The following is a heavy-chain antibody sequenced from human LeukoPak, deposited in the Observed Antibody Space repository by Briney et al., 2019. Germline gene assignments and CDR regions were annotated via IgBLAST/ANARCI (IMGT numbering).Heavy chain of an antibody. CDR1: GYTFTDYY. J-gene: IGHJ4*02. Sequence: GASVKVSCKASGYTFTDYYIHWVRQAPGQGLEWMGWINPNSGGTNYAQKFQGRVTLTRDTSISTAYMELNSLRSDDTAVYYSARARQRATGSYSALDSWGQRTLVTVSS. CDR2: INPNSGGT. CDR3: ARARQRATGSYSALDS. D-gene: IGHD1-26*01. V-gene: IGHV1-2*02.